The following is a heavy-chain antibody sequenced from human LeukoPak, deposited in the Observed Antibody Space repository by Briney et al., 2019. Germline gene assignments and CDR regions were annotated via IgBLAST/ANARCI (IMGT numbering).Heavy chain of an antibody. CDR3: AREVISTPSYFDY. J-gene: IGHJ4*02. CDR1: GFTVSSSF. V-gene: IGHV3-53*01. CDR2: IHRDDKT. Sequence: PGGSLRLSCAASGFTVSSSFIYWVRRAPGKGLEWVSFIHRDDKTYYADSVKGRFTMSRDGSKNTLYLQMNSLGADDTAVYYCAREVISTPSYFDYWGQGILVTVSS. D-gene: IGHD2-2*01.